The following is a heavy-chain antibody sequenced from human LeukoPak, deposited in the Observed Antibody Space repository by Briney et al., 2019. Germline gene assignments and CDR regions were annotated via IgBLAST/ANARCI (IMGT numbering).Heavy chain of an antibody. CDR3: ARHQLGRNWFDP. V-gene: IGHV4-59*08. D-gene: IGHD1-26*01. J-gene: IGHJ5*02. CDR1: GGSVSDNY. CDR2: IYYSGST. Sequence: SETLSLTCTVSGGSVSDNYWSWIRQPPGKGLEWIGYIYYSGSTNYNPSLKSRVTISVDTSKNQFSLKLSSVTAADTAVYYCARHQLGRNWFDPWGQGTLVTVSS.